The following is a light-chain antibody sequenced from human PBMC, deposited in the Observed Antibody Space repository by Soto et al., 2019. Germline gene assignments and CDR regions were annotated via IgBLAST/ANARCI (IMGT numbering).Light chain of an antibody. V-gene: IGKV3-20*01. J-gene: IGKJ5*01. CDR3: QQYDNSPFT. Sequence: EIVLTQSPGTLSLSPGERATLSCWASQSVTSSFLAWYQQKPGQAPRLLMYGASSRATGIPDRFSGSGSGTDFTLTISRLEPEDFAVYYCQQYDNSPFTFGQGTRLEIK. CDR2: GAS. CDR1: QSVTSSF.